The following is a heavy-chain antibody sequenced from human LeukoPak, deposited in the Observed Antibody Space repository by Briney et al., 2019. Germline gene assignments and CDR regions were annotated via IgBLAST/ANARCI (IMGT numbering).Heavy chain of an antibody. V-gene: IGHV4-59*01. D-gene: IGHD3-3*01. CDR3: ARVFYDFWSGYPDAFDI. Sequence: PSETLSLTCTVSGGSISSYYWSWIRQPPGKGLEWIGYIYYSGSTNYNPSLKSRVTISVDTSKNQFSLKLSSVTAADTAAYYCARVFYDFWSGYPDAFDIWGQGTMVTVSS. J-gene: IGHJ3*02. CDR2: IYYSGST. CDR1: GGSISSYY.